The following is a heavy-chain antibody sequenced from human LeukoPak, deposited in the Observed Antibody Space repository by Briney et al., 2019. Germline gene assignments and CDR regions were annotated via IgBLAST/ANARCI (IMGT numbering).Heavy chain of an antibody. J-gene: IGHJ5*02. V-gene: IGHV1-8*01. CDR2: MNPSSGNT. Sequence: GASVTVSCSASGYTFTNYNINWVRQATGQGLEWMGWMNPSSGNTGYAQKFQGRVTMTRNTSINTAYMELSSLRSEDTAVYYCARVLRYFDWLPWGQGTLVAVSS. CDR3: ARVLRYFDWLP. CDR1: GYTFTNYN. D-gene: IGHD3-9*01.